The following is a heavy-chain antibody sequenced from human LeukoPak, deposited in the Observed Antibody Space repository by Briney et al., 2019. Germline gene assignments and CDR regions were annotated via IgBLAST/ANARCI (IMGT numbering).Heavy chain of an antibody. CDR1: GFTFSSYS. J-gene: IGHJ4*02. V-gene: IGHV3-21*01. Sequence: GGSLRLSCAASGFTFSSYSMNWVRQAPGKGLEWVSSISSSSSYIYYADSVKGRFTISRDNAKNSLYLQMNSLRAGDTAVYYCARRDELLGYCSSTSCPGVGYYLDYWGQGTLVTVSS. D-gene: IGHD2-2*01. CDR2: ISSSSSYI. CDR3: ARRDELLGYCSSTSCPGVGYYLDY.